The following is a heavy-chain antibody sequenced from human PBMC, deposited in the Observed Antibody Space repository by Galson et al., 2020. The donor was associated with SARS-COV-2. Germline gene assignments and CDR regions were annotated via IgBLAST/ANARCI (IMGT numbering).Heavy chain of an antibody. Sequence: TGGSLRLSCAASGFTFSSYGMHWVRQAPGKGLEWVAVISYDGSNKYYADSVKGRFTISRDNSKNTLYLQMNSLRAEDTAVYYCAKDGLVGYSGEGTDGMDVWGQGTTVTVSS. D-gene: IGHD5-12*01. CDR1: GFTFSSYG. J-gene: IGHJ6*02. V-gene: IGHV3-30*18. CDR3: AKDGLVGYSGEGTDGMDV. CDR2: ISYDGSNK.